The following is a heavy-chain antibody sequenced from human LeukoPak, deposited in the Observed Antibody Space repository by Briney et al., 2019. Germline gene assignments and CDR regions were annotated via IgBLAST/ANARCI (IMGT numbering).Heavy chain of an antibody. J-gene: IGHJ6*03. V-gene: IGHV3-23*01. D-gene: IGHD6-19*01. CDR3: TKELHVAVAVADYYYFYMDV. CDR2: INGGGNTT. Sequence: GGSLRLSCAASGFAFSSFAMGWVRQTPGKGLEWLSTINGGGNTTFYSDSVKGRFTISRDNSKNTLYLHMDSLRPDDTATYYCTKELHVAVAVADYYYFYMDVWGRGTAVTVSS. CDR1: GFAFSSFA.